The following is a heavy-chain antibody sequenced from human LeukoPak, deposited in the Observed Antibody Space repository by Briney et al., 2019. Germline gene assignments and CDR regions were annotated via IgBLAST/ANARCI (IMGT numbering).Heavy chain of an antibody. J-gene: IGHJ4*01. V-gene: IGHV3-48*03. CDR3: ARGSHYFDF. Sequence: GGPLRLSCAASGFTFSVHEMNWVRQAPGKGLEWLSYISDSGRTIYYADSVDGRFTISRDNAKNSLFLQMNSLRVEDTAVYFCARGSHYFDFWGQGTPVTVSS. CDR1: GFTFSVHE. CDR2: ISDSGRTI. D-gene: IGHD6-6*01.